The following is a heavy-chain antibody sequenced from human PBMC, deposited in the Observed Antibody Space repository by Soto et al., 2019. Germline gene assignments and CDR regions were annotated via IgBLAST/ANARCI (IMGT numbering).Heavy chain of an antibody. CDR2: IIPIFGTA. CDR3: ARRSNMVRGVMSSSKGIYYYYGMDV. J-gene: IGHJ6*02. Sequence: GASVKVSCKASGGTFSSYAISWLRQAPGQGLEWMGGIIPIFGTANYAQKFQGRVTITADESTSTAYMELSSLRSEDTAVYYCARRSNMVRGVMSSSKGIYYYYGMDVWGQGTTVTVSS. CDR1: GGTFSSYA. D-gene: IGHD3-10*01. V-gene: IGHV1-69*13.